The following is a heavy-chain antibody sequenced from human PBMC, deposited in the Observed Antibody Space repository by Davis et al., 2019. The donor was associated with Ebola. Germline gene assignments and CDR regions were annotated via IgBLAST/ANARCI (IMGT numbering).Heavy chain of an antibody. J-gene: IGHJ4*02. Sequence: MPGGSLRLSCTVSGGSISSYYWSWIRQPPGKGLEWIGYIYYSGSTNYNPSLKSRVTISVDTSKNQFSLKLSSVAAADTAVYYCARDLSSWGQGTLVTVSS. V-gene: IGHV4-59*01. CDR3: ARDLSS. CDR2: IYYSGST. CDR1: GGSISSYY.